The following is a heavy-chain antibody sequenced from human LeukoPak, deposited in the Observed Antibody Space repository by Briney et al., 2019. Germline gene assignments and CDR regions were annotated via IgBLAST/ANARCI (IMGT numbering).Heavy chain of an antibody. Sequence: GASVKVSCKASGYTFVSYGISWVRQAPGQGLEWMAWINVYNGITNSAQNFQGRLSMTTDAPTSTAYMELRSLRSDDTALYYCARAHYTYYYDSSGYENAFDIWGQGTMVTVSS. V-gene: IGHV1-18*01. D-gene: IGHD3-22*01. CDR3: ARAHYTYYYDSSGYENAFDI. CDR2: INVYNGIT. J-gene: IGHJ3*02. CDR1: GYTFVSYG.